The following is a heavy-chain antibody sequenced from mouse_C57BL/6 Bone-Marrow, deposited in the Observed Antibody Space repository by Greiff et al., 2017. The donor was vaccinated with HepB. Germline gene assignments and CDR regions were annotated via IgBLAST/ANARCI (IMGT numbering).Heavy chain of an antibody. J-gene: IGHJ3*01. Sequence: QVQLQQPGAELVKPGASVKMSCKASGYTFTSYWITWVKQRPGQGLEWIGDIYPGSGSTNYNEKLKSKATLTVDTSSSTAYMQLSSLTSEDSAVYYCARGGYGSRGVFAYWGQGTLVTVSA. CDR3: ARGGYGSRGVFAY. D-gene: IGHD1-1*01. CDR2: IYPGSGST. CDR1: GYTFTSYW. V-gene: IGHV1-55*01.